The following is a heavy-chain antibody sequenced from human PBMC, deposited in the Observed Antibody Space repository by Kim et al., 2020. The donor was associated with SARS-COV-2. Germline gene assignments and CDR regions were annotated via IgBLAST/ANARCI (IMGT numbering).Heavy chain of an antibody. V-gene: IGHV3-73*01. D-gene: IGHD7-27*01. CDR3: TSVCGKNFVSGVAFD. Sequence: GGSLRLSCAASGFTFSDFSMSWVRQAPGKGLEWVGRIKSKANGYTTAYCASVRFRFTISRDDSKNTLYLQMNSLKTEDTAYYYCTSVCGKNFVSGVAFD. J-gene: IGHJ3*02. CDR1: GFTFSDFS. CDR2: IKSKANGYTT.